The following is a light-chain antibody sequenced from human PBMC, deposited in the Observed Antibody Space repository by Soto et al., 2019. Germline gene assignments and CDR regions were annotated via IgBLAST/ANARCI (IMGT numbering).Light chain of an antibody. Sequence: EIVMTQSPATLSVSPGERVTLSCRASQSVSSNLAWYQQKVGQAPRLLIYGASTRATGVPTRFSGSRSGAEFTLTINSLQSEDFAVYYCQPYNNWPLTFGGGTKVEIK. V-gene: IGKV3-15*01. CDR1: QSVSSN. J-gene: IGKJ4*01. CDR3: QPYNNWPLT. CDR2: GAS.